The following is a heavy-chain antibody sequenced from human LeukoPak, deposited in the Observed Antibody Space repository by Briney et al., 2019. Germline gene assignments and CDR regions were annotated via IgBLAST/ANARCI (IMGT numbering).Heavy chain of an antibody. J-gene: IGHJ4*02. V-gene: IGHV1-18*01. CDR3: ARDRPVGAWGELDY. Sequence: AASVKVSCKASGYTFTSYGISWVRQAPGQGLEWMEWISAYNGNTNYAQKLQGRVTMTTDTSTSTAYMELRSLRSDDTAVYYCARDRPVGAWGELDYWGQGTLVTVSS. CDR1: GYTFTSYG. D-gene: IGHD1-26*01. CDR2: ISAYNGNT.